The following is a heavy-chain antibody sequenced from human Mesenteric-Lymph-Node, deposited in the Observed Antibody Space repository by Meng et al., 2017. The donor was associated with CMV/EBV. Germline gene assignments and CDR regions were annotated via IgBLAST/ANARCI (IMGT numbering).Heavy chain of an antibody. Sequence: SVKVSCKASGGAFSSYAVSWVRQAPGQGLEWMGGIIPILGSATYAQKFQGRVTITTDESTSTAYMELSSLRSEDTAVYYCAREVGSSSWYPSEVYYYYGMDVWGQGTTVTVSS. J-gene: IGHJ6*02. CDR1: GGAFSSYA. CDR3: AREVGSSSWYPSEVYYYYGMDV. CDR2: IIPILGSA. V-gene: IGHV1-69*05. D-gene: IGHD6-13*01.